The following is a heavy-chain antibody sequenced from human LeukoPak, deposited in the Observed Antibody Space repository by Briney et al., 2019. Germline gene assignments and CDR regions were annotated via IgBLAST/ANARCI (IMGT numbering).Heavy chain of an antibody. V-gene: IGHV3-48*01. J-gene: IGHJ4*02. Sequence: GGSLRLSCAASGFTFSSHRMNWVRQAPGKGLEWVADISGSSDDIHYADSVTGRFTISRDNAKNSVYLQMNSLRAEDTAVYYCARSSRELGGYAPWELMPPFDYWGQGTLVTVSS. CDR1: GFTFSSHR. D-gene: IGHD1-7*01. CDR2: ISGSSDDI. CDR3: ARSSRELGGYAPWELMPPFDY.